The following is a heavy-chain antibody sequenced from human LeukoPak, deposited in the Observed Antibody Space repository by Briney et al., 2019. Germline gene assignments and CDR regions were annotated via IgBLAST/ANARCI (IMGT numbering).Heavy chain of an antibody. V-gene: IGHV4-59*08. CDR3: ARQRPGIAVAGPFDY. J-gene: IGHJ4*02. CDR2: IYYSGST. Sequence: PSETLSLTCTGSGGSISSYYWRWIRQPPGKGLVWSGYIYYSGSTNYNPSLKSRVTISVDTSKNQFSLKLSSVTAADTAVYYCARQRPGIAVAGPFDYWGQGTLVTVSS. CDR1: GGSISSYY. D-gene: IGHD6-19*01.